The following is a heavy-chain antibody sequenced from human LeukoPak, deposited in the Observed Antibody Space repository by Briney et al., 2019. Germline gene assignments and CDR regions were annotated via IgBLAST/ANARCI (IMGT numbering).Heavy chain of an antibody. Sequence: PSETLSLTCTVSGGPISSYYWSWIRQPPGKGLEWIGYIYYTGSTNYNLSLRSRVTISVDTSKNQFSLKLTSVTAADTAVYFCAGGGDSGGYYYPMFDYWGRGTLVTVSS. CDR1: GGPISSYY. CDR2: IYYTGST. J-gene: IGHJ4*02. D-gene: IGHD3-22*01. CDR3: AGGGDSGGYYYPMFDY. V-gene: IGHV4-59*01.